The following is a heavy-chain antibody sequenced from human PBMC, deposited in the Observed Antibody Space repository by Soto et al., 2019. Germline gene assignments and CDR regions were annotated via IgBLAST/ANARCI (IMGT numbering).Heavy chain of an antibody. Sequence: SVKGSCKASVGTFSSYAISWVRQAPGQGLEWMGGIIPIFGTANYAQKFQGRVTITADEYTSTAYMELSSLRYEDTAAYYCARERGWPYGDAFDIWGQATMVTVSS. V-gene: IGHV1-69*13. CDR3: ARERGWPYGDAFDI. CDR2: IIPIFGTA. CDR1: VGTFSSYA. D-gene: IGHD6-19*01. J-gene: IGHJ3*02.